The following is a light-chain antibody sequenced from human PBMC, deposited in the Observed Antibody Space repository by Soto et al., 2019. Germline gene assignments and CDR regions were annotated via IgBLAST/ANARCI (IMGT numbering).Light chain of an antibody. J-gene: IGLJ3*02. V-gene: IGLV2-23*01. Sequence: QSVLTQPASVSGSPGQSITISCTGTSSDVGSYNLVSWYQQHPGKAPKLMIYEGSKRPSGVSNRFSGSNSGNTASLTISGLQAEDAADYYCCSYAGSSPWVFGGGTKLTVL. CDR1: SSDVGSYNL. CDR3: CSYAGSSPWV. CDR2: EGS.